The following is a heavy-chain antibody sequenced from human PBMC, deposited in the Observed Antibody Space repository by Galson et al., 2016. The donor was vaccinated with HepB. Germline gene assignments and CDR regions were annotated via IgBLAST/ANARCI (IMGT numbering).Heavy chain of an antibody. Sequence: SLRLSCAASGFTFGSYAMNWVRQAPGKGLEWVSAISGTGGSTYYGDSVKGRFTISRDNSKNTLYLQMNSLRAEDTAVYYCAKGNEESNSGSSWYNWFDPWGQGTLVTVSS. CDR3: AKGNEESNSGSSWYNWFDP. J-gene: IGHJ5*02. CDR2: ISGTGGST. CDR1: GFTFGSYA. V-gene: IGHV3-23*01. D-gene: IGHD6-13*01.